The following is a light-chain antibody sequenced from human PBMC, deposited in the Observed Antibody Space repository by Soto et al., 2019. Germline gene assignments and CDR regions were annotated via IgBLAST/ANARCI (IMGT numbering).Light chain of an antibody. Sequence: QSALTQPASVSGSPGQSITISCTGTSSDVGTYNYVSWYQHRPGKAPKLMIYDVSYRPSGVSNRFSGSKSANTASLTISGLQAEDEADYYCSSYTTSNTQVFGGGPQLTVL. CDR3: SSYTTSNTQV. CDR2: DVS. V-gene: IGLV2-14*01. CDR1: SSDVGTYNY. J-gene: IGLJ3*02.